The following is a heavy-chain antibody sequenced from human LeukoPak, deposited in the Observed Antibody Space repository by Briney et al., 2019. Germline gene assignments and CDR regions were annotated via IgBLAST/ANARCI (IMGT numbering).Heavy chain of an antibody. D-gene: IGHD6-13*01. Sequence: SETLSLTCTVSGYSISSGYYWGWIRQALGKGLEWIGSIYNSGSTYYNPSLKSRVTISVDMSKNQFSLKMSSVTAADTAVYYCARAYSSSWYWNWFDPWGQGTLVTVSS. V-gene: IGHV4-38-2*02. CDR2: IYNSGST. CDR3: ARAYSSSWYWNWFDP. CDR1: GYSISSGYY. J-gene: IGHJ5*02.